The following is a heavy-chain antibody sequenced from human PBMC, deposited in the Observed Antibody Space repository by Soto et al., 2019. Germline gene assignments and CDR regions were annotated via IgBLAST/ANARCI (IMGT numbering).Heavy chain of an antibody. CDR1: GYTFSSSY. J-gene: IGHJ6*02. CDR2: INPSGFST. V-gene: IGHV1-46*01. D-gene: IGHD5-18*01. CDR3: ASGGYTYGFSAMHV. Sequence: QVQLVQSGAEVKKPGASVKISCKASGYTFSSSYIHWVRQAPGQGLEWMGLINPSGFSTDYAQTFQGRVTVTRDTSTSTVYMELSRLRSEDTAVYYCASGGYTYGFSAMHVWGPGTTVAVSS.